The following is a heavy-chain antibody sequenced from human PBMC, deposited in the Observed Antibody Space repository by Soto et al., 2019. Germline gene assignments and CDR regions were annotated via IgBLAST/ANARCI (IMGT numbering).Heavy chain of an antibody. Sequence: SLKISCKGSGYNFAGYWIAWVRQMPGKGLELMGIIYPSDSDTRYRPSFQGQVTISADKSISSAYLQWSSLRASDTAMYYCARGGVSTRTFDYWGQGTPVTVSS. V-gene: IGHV5-51*01. CDR3: ARGGVSTRTFDY. D-gene: IGHD3-3*01. J-gene: IGHJ4*02. CDR1: GYNFAGYW. CDR2: IYPSDSDT.